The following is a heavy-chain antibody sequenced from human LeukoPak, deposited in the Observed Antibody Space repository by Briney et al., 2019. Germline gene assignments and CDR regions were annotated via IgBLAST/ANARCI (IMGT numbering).Heavy chain of an antibody. CDR2: ISYDGSNK. J-gene: IGHJ4*02. V-gene: IGHV3-30-3*01. Sequence: GGSLRLSCAASGFTFSSYAMHWVRQAPGKGLEWVAVISYDGSNKYYADSVKGRFTISRDNSKNTLYLQMNSLRAEDTAVYYCARDLDIVGWVDYWGQGTLVTVSS. CDR1: GFTFSSYA. CDR3: ARDLDIVGWVDY. D-gene: IGHD2-15*01.